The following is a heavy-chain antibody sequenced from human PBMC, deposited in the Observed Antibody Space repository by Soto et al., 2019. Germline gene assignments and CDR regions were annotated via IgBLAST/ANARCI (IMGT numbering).Heavy chain of an antibody. CDR1: GGTFSSYT. J-gene: IGHJ6*03. CDR3: ARTLWVGAYDYMDV. D-gene: IGHD3-16*01. V-gene: IGHV1-69*02. Sequence: QVQLVQSGAEVKKPGSSVKVSCKASGGTFSSYTISWVRQAPGQGLEWMGRIIPILGIANYAQKFQGRVTIAADKSTSTAYMELSSLRSEDTAVYYCARTLWVGAYDYMDVWGKGTTVTVSS. CDR2: IIPILGIA.